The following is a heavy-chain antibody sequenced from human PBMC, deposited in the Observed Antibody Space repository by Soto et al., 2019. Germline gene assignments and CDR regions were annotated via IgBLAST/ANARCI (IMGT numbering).Heavy chain of an antibody. CDR2: ISAHNGNT. Sequence: QVHLVQSGAEVKKPGASVKVSCKGSGYTFTSYGITWVRQAPGQGLEWMGWISAHNGNTKYAQKLQGRVTVTRDTSTSTAYMELSSLSSDDTAVYYCARGRYGDYWGQGALVTVSS. CDR3: ARGRYGDY. D-gene: IGHD1-1*01. V-gene: IGHV1-18*01. CDR1: GYTFTSYG. J-gene: IGHJ4*02.